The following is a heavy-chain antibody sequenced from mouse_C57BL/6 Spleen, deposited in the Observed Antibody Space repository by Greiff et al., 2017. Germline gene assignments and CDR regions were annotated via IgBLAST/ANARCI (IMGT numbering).Heavy chain of an antibody. CDR2: ISDGGSYT. V-gene: IGHV5-4*01. CDR3: AGDYCSSYAMDY. J-gene: IGHJ4*01. CDR1: GFTFSSYA. D-gene: IGHD1-1*01. Sequence: EVQVVESGGGLVKPGGSLKLSCAASGFTFSSYAMSWVRQTPEKRLEWVATISDGGSYTYYPDNVKGRFTISRDNAKNNLYLQMSHLKSEDTAMYYCAGDYCSSYAMDYWGQGTSVTVSS.